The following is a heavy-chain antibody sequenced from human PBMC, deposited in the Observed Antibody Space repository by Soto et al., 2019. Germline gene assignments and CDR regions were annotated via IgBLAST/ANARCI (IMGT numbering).Heavy chain of an antibody. CDR2: IYHSGST. J-gene: IGHJ4*02. V-gene: IGHV4-30-2*01. D-gene: IGHD6-6*01. CDR1: GGSISSGGYS. CDR3: AGGIAARPLGY. Sequence: QLQLQESGSGLVKPSQTLSLTCAVSGGSISSGGYSWSWIRQPPGKGLEWIGYIYHSGSTYYNPSLKSRVTIAVDRSKNQFSRKLSSVPAADTAVYYCAGGIAARPLGYWGQGTLVTVSS.